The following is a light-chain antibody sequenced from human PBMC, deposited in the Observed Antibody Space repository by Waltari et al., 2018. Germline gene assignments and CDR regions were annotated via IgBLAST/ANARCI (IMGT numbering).Light chain of an antibody. CDR1: QSVDGSY. V-gene: IGKV3-20*01. Sequence: EIVLTQSPGTLSLSPGERASLSCMASQSVDGSYLAWYQQKPGQAPRLLIYGASSRATGIPDRFSGSGSGTDFTLTMSRLEPEDFAVYYCQQYGRSPLTFGGGTKVEMK. J-gene: IGKJ4*01. CDR2: GAS. CDR3: QQYGRSPLT.